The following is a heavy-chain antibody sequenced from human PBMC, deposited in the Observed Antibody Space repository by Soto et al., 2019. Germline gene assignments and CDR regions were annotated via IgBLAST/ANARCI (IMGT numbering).Heavy chain of an antibody. V-gene: IGHV4-59*01. J-gene: IGHJ6*02. CDR1: GASISSYY. Sequence: SETLSLTCTVSGASISSYYWSWIRQPPGKGLEWIGYIYNSGSTDYNPALKSRVTISGDTSKKRFSLILRSVTAADTAVYYCARGGDPRMYYYGMDVWGQGTTVTVSS. CDR3: ARGGDPRMYYYGMDV. CDR2: IYNSGST. D-gene: IGHD3-16*01.